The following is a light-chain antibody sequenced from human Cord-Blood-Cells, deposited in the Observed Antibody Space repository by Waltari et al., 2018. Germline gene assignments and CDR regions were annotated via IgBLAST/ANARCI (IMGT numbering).Light chain of an antibody. CDR1: QRVSSN. CDR3: QQYNNWPPGYS. CDR2: GAS. V-gene: IGKV3-15*01. J-gene: IGKJ2*03. Sequence: EVAMPHYPATLSVSPGERATLSCSARQRVSSNLAWYQQNPGQAPRLLIHGASTRATGIPARISGSGSVTEFTLTISSLQSEDFAVYYGQQYNNWPPGYSFGQGTKLEIK.